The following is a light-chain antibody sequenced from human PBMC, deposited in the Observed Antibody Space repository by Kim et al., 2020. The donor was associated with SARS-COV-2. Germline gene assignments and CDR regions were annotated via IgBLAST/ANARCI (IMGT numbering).Light chain of an antibody. V-gene: IGKV1-5*01. Sequence: DIQMTQSPSTLSASAGDRVTITCRASPSISSWLSWYPQTPGEAPKLLIYDVSNLERGVPSRCSGTGFGTEFTLTNSSLQPEDFSTYDCQQYDLYPWTFGQGTRVDIK. J-gene: IGKJ1*01. CDR3: QQYDLYPWT. CDR1: PSISSW. CDR2: DVS.